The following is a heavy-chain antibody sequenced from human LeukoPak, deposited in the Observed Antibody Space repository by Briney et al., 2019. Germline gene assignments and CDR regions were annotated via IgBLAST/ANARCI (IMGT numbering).Heavy chain of an antibody. CDR3: ARDRGTSGYIFDY. J-gene: IGHJ4*02. D-gene: IGHD3-22*01. Sequence: GGSLRLSCAASGLTVSSNSMRWVRQAPGKGLEWVSVIHSAGATYYADSVRGRFTISRDNSKNTVYLQMNSLRAEDTAVYYCARDRGTSGYIFDYWGRGTLVTVSS. CDR1: GLTVSSNS. CDR2: IHSAGAT. V-gene: IGHV3-53*01.